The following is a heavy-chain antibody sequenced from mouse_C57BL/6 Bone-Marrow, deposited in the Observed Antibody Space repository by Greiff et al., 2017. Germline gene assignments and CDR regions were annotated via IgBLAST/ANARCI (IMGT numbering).Heavy chain of an antibody. D-gene: IGHD1-1*01. V-gene: IGHV5-12*01. CDR3: ARHEVEGFDY. Sequence: EVKLMESGGGLVQPGGSLKLSCAASGFTFSDYYMYWVRQTPEKRLEWVAYISNGGGSTYYPDTVKGRFTISRDNAKNTLYLQMSRLKSEDTAMYYCARHEVEGFDYWGQGTTLTVSS. CDR2: ISNGGGST. CDR1: GFTFSDYY. J-gene: IGHJ2*01.